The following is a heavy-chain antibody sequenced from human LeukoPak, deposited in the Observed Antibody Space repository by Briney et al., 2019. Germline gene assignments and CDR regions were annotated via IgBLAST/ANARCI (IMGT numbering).Heavy chain of an antibody. D-gene: IGHD6-6*01. CDR1: GVTFRSYS. CDR2: ISSSSSTI. CDR3: VRQLVS. Sequence: PGGSLRLSCAAPGVTFRSYSMNWVRQDPGKGLEWVSYISSSSSTIYYADSVKGRFTISRDNAKNSLYLQMNSLRAEDTAVYYCVRQLVSWGQGTLVTVSS. J-gene: IGHJ5*02. V-gene: IGHV3-48*01.